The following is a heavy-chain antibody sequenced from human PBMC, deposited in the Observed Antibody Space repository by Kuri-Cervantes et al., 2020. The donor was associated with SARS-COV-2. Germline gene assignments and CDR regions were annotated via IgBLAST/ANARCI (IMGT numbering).Heavy chain of an antibody. Sequence: GSLRLSCAVSGSSISSGYYWGWIRQPPGKGLEWIGSIYHSGSTYYNPSLKSRVTISVDTSKNQFSLKLSSVTAADTAVYYCARQGGIVVVPAALWGQGTLVTVSS. CDR2: IYHSGST. D-gene: IGHD2-2*01. CDR3: ARQGGIVVVPAAL. V-gene: IGHV4-38-2*01. J-gene: IGHJ4*02. CDR1: GSSISSGYY.